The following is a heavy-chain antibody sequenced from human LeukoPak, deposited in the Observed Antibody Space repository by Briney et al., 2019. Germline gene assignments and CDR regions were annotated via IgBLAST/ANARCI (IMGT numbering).Heavy chain of an antibody. CDR1: GFTFSSYE. D-gene: IGHD5-12*01. J-gene: IGHJ4*02. Sequence: GGSLRLSCAASGFTFSSYEMNWVRQAPGNGLEWVSYISSSGSTIYYADSVKGRFTISRDNAKNSLYLQMNSLRAEDTAVYYCARRSSYLPRAWLKRGYYFDYWGQGTLVTVSS. CDR2: ISSSGSTI. V-gene: IGHV3-48*03. CDR3: ARRSSYLPRAWLKRGYYFDY.